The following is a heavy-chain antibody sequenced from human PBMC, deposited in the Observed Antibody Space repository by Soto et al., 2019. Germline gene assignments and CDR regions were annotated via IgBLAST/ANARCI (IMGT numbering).Heavy chain of an antibody. CDR3: AKLDTGMVTDYYYHLDV. Sequence: GGSLRLSCAASGFTFSSYIMTWVRQAPGKGLEWVSAITGSGDSTYYADSVKGRFTISRDNSKNTLYLQMNSLRAEDTAVYYCAKLDTGMVTDYYYHLDVWGQGTTVTVSS. V-gene: IGHV3-23*01. CDR1: GFTFSSYI. D-gene: IGHD5-18*01. CDR2: ITGSGDST. J-gene: IGHJ6*02.